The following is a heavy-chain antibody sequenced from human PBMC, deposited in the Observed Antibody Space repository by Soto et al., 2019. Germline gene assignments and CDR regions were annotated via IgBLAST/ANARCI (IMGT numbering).Heavy chain of an antibody. CDR1: GGTFSSYS. CDR2: LIPIFGTA. V-gene: IGHV1-69*01. J-gene: IGHJ4*02. D-gene: IGHD1-26*01. Sequence: QVQLVQSGAEVKKPGSSVKVSCKASGGTFSSYSINWVRQAPGQGLEWMGELIPIFGTANYAQKFQGRVTLTADESTSTAYMELSSLRSEDTAVYYCARAGGRHSGGIDYWGQGTLVTVSS. CDR3: ARAGGRHSGGIDY.